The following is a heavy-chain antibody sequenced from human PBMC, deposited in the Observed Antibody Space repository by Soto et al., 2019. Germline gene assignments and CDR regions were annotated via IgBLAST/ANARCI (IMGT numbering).Heavy chain of an antibody. CDR2: IYHSGST. CDR3: ASQDYSSSTDASFLVNGYFDL. CDR1: GGSISSSKW. D-gene: IGHD6-6*01. J-gene: IGHJ2*01. Sequence: QMQLQESGPGLVKPSGTLSLTCGVSGGSISSSKWWTWVRQPPGKGPEWIGEIYHSGSTNYNPSLPSRVTIPLDKSNNQSSLTLTPVTAADTAVYYCASQDYSSSTDASFLVNGYFDLWGRGILVTVSS. V-gene: IGHV4-4*02.